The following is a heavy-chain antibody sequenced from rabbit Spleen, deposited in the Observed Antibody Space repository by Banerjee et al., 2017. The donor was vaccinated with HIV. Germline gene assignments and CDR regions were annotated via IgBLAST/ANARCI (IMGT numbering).Heavy chain of an antibody. CDR1: GLDFSSKYW. CDR2: IDVGKSGST. Sequence: QEQLEESGGDLVKPGASLTLTCKASGLDFSSKYWICWVRQTPGKGLEWIACIDVGKSGSTYYASWAKGRLTISKTSSTTVTLQLTSLTAADTATYFCAKYVARSFNLWGPGTLVTVS. CDR3: AKYVARSFNL. J-gene: IGHJ4*01. V-gene: IGHV1S45*01. D-gene: IGHD6-1*01.